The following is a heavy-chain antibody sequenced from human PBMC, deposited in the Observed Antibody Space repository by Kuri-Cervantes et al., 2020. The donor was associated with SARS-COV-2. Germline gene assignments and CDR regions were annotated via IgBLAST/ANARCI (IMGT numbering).Heavy chain of an antibody. V-gene: IGHV4-61*02. D-gene: IGHD5-18*01. CDR1: GASISNGSYY. CDR2: FYTTERI. CDR3: ARDVVYTYGWRAFDY. J-gene: IGHJ4*02. Sequence: LRLSCTVSGASISNGSYYWSWIRQPAGKGLEWIGRFYTTERINYNPSLKSRVTISVDTSKNQFSLRLTSVTAADTAVYYCARDVVYTYGWRAFDYWGQGSLVTVSS.